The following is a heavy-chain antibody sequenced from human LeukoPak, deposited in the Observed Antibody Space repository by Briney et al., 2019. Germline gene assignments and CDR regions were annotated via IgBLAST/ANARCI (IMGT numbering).Heavy chain of an antibody. CDR3: ARDGSRDGYNYLYYYYYMDV. Sequence: GGSLRLSCAASGFTFSSYSMNWVRQAPGKGLEWVSSISSSSSYIYYADSVKGRFTISRDNAKNSLYLQMNSLRAEDTAVYYCARDGSRDGYNYLYYYYYMDVWGKGTTVTVSS. D-gene: IGHD5-24*01. J-gene: IGHJ6*03. CDR1: GFTFSSYS. V-gene: IGHV3-21*01. CDR2: ISSSSSYI.